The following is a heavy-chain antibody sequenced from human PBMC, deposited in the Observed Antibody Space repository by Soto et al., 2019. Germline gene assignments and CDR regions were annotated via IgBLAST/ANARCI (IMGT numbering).Heavy chain of an antibody. CDR3: ARGEAGQYDGNGDVGRQ. CDR1: GFTFSSYW. CDR2: IKSDGSGT. J-gene: IGHJ4*02. D-gene: IGHD2-21*02. V-gene: IGHV3-74*01. Sequence: EVQLVESGGGLVQPGGSLTLSCAASGFTFSSYWMHWVRQGPGKGLVWVSRIKSDGSGTIYADSAEGRLTVSRDNAKNTQELDVNSREAQDRAGDSCARGEAGQYDGNGDVGRQWGQGTLVTVSP.